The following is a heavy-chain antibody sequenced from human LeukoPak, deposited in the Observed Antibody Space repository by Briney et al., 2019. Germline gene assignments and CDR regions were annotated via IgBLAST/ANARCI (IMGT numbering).Heavy chain of an antibody. J-gene: IGHJ6*02. CDR1: GGTFSSYA. Sequence: GASVKVSCKASGGTFSSYAISWVRQAPGQGLEWMGGIIPIFGTANYAQKFQGRVTITADESTSTAYMELSSLRSEDTAVYYCARLHCSGGSCYAPEWYGMDVWGQGTTVTVSS. D-gene: IGHD2-15*01. CDR2: IIPIFGTA. CDR3: ARLHCSGGSCYAPEWYGMDV. V-gene: IGHV1-69*13.